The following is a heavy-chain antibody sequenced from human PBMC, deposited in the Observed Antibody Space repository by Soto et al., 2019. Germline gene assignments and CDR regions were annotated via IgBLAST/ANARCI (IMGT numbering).Heavy chain of an antibody. D-gene: IGHD4-4*01. J-gene: IGHJ6*02. V-gene: IGHV3-30*18. Sequence: QVQLVESGGGVVQPGRSLRLSCAASGFTFSSYGMHWVRQAPGKGLEWVAVISYDESYKYYADSVKGRFTISRDNSKNTLYLQMNSLRAEDTAVYYCEKDELQFKYYDGMDVWGQGTTVTVSS. CDR2: ISYDESYK. CDR1: GFTFSSYG. CDR3: EKDELQFKYYDGMDV.